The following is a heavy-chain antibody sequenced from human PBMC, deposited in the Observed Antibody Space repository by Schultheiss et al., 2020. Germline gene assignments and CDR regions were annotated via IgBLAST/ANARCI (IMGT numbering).Heavy chain of an antibody. J-gene: IGHJ2*01. CDR1: GFTFSNAW. CDR2: IKSKTDGGTT. CDR3: ARVGTIFGVVIIVGFDL. Sequence: GGSLRLSCAASGFTFSNAWMSWVRQAPGKGLEWVGRIKSKTDGGTTDYAAPVKGRFTISRDDSKNTLYLQMNSLRAEDTAVYYCARVGTIFGVVIIVGFDLWGRGTLVTVSS. D-gene: IGHD3-3*01. V-gene: IGHV3-15*05.